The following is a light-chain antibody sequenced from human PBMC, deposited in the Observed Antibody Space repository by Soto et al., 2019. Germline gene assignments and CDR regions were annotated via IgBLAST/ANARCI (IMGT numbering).Light chain of an antibody. CDR1: QSLLHSNGYNY. CDR2: LAS. Sequence: DIVLTRSTLSLPVTPGEPASISCRSSQSLLHSNGYNYLAWFLQKAGQSPQLLIYLASSRASGVPDRFSGSGSGTDFTLKISRVEAEDVGVYYCMQVLQTPFTFGGGTKV. CDR3: MQVLQTPFT. V-gene: IGKV2-28*01. J-gene: IGKJ4*01.